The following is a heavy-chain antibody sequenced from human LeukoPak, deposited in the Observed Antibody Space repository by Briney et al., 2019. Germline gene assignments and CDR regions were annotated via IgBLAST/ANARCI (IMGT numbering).Heavy chain of an antibody. V-gene: IGHV1-2*02. CDR2: INPDSGGT. CDR1: GYTFTGYY. D-gene: IGHD6-13*01. CDR3: ARARYQKQQVDY. Sequence: ASVKVSCKASGYTFTGYYMHWVRQAPGQGLEWMGWINPDSGGTNYAQKFQGRVTMTRDTSISTAYMELSRLRSDDKAVYYCARARYQKQQVDYWGQGTLVTVSS. J-gene: IGHJ4*02.